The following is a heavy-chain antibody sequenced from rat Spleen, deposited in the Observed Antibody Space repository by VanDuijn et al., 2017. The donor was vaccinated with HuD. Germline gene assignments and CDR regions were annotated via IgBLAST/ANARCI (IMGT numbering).Heavy chain of an antibody. V-gene: IGHV5-22*01. Sequence: EVHLVESGGGLVQPGRSLKLSCTASGFTFSDYYMAWVRQAPKKGLEWVASISYEGSSTYYGDSVKGRFTISRDDAKTTLYLQMNSLRSEDTATYHCTRVVGVRENDASSYDGWYFDFWGPGTMVTVSS. J-gene: IGHJ1*01. CDR2: ISYEGSST. CDR1: GFTFSDYY. CDR3: TRVVGVRENDASSYDGWYFDF. D-gene: IGHD1-12*02.